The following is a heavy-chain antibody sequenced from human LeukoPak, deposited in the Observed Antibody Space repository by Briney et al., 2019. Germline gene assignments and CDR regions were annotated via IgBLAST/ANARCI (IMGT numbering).Heavy chain of an antibody. CDR3: ARENIAAAGVDP. D-gene: IGHD6-13*01. CDR2: IDPSGGST. V-gene: IGHV1-46*01. Sequence: ASVKVSCKASGYTFTSYYMHWVRQAPGQGLEWMGIIDPSGGSTSYAQKFQGRVTMTRDTSTSTVYMELSSLRSEDTAVYYCARENIAAAGVDPWGQGTLVTVSS. CDR1: GYTFTSYY. J-gene: IGHJ5*02.